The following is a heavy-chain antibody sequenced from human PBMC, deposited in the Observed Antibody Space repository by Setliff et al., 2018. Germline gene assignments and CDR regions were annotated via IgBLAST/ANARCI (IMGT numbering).Heavy chain of an antibody. CDR2: LYTSGDT. V-gene: IGHV4-4*07. J-gene: IGHJ4*02. Sequence: TLSLTCTVSGGSISSHYWTWIRQPAGKGLEWIGRLYTSGDTNYNPSLKSRVSMSLDTSKNQFTLKLSSVTAADTAVYYCARDRVVVLAGRRGFYFDYWGQGTLVTVSS. D-gene: IGHD2-15*01. CDR1: GGSISSHY. CDR3: ARDRVVVLAGRRGFYFDY.